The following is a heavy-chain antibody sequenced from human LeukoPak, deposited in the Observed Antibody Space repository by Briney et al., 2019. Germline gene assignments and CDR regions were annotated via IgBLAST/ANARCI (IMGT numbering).Heavy chain of an antibody. Sequence: ASVKVSCKVSGYTFTTYGISWVRQAPGQGLEWMGWISAYNGNTNYAQKLQGRVTMTTDTSTSTAYMELRSLRSDDTAVYYCASAPYDILTGYNYGMDVWGKGTTVTVSS. CDR2: ISAYNGNT. D-gene: IGHD3-9*01. V-gene: IGHV1-18*04. CDR1: GYTFTTYG. CDR3: ASAPYDILTGYNYGMDV. J-gene: IGHJ6*04.